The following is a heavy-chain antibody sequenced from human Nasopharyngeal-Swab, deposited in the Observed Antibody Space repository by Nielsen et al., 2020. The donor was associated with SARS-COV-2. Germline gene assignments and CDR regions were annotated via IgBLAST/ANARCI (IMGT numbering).Heavy chain of an antibody. V-gene: IGHV4-59*01. Sequence: SETLSLTCTVSGGSISSYYWSWIRQPPGKGLEWIGYIYYSGSTNYNPSLKSRVTISVDTSKNQFSLKLSSVTAADTAVYYCARGYYDFWSGYYTLFDYWGQGTLVTVSS. CDR3: ARGYYDFWSGYYTLFDY. J-gene: IGHJ4*02. CDR2: IYYSGST. D-gene: IGHD3-3*01. CDR1: GGSISSYY.